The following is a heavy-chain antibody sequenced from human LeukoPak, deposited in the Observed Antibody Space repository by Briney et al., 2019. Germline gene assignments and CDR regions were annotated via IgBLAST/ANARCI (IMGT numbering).Heavy chain of an antibody. V-gene: IGHV5-51*01. CDR1: GYSINNYW. J-gene: IGHJ4*02. CDR2: IYPADSDI. CDR3: ARRPGGIVGTLDY. Sequence: GESLKISCKGSGYSINNYWIGWVRQMPGKGLEWMGIIYPADSDIRYSPSFQGQVTISADKSISTAYLQWSSLKASDTAMYYCARRPGGIVGTLDYWGQGTLVTVSS. D-gene: IGHD1-26*01.